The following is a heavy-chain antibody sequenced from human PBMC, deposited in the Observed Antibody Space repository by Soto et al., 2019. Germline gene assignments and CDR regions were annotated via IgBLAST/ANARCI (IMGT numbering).Heavy chain of an antibody. CDR1: GGSISSYY. J-gene: IGHJ5*02. Sequence: QVQLQESGPGLVKPSETLSLTCTVSGGSISSYYWSWIRQPPGKGLEWIGYIYYSGSTNYNPSLKSRVTISVDTSKSQFSLKLSSVTAADTAVYYCARVDGYYIRNWFDPWGQGTLVTVSS. V-gene: IGHV4-59*01. D-gene: IGHD3-3*01. CDR3: ARVDGYYIRNWFDP. CDR2: IYYSGST.